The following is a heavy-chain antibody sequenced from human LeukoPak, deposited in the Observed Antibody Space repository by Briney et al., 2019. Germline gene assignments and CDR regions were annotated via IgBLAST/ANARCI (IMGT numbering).Heavy chain of an antibody. CDR1: GFTFSSYG. J-gene: IGHJ6*02. CDR2: IWYDGSNK. V-gene: IGHV3-33*01. Sequence: PGRSLRLSCAASGFTFSSYGMHWVRQAPGKGLEWVAVIWYDGSNKYYADSVKGRFTISRDNSKNTLYLQMNSLRAEDTAVYYCARDRDYGGNSYYYYYYGMDVWGRGTTVTVSS. D-gene: IGHD4-23*01. CDR3: ARDRDYGGNSYYYYYYGMDV.